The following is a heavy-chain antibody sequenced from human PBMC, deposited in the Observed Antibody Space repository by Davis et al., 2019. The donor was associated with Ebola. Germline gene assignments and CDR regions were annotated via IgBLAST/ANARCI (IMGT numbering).Heavy chain of an antibody. V-gene: IGHV3-53*01. CDR2: IFSDANT. CDR3: ARDLMEWLSSAYYYYGMDV. J-gene: IGHJ6*02. CDR1: GFTVSTSY. D-gene: IGHD3-3*01. Sequence: GESLKISCAASGFTVSTSYMNWVRQAPGKGLEWVSIIFSDANTNYAGSVKGRFTISRDNSKNTLYLQMNSLRAEDTAVYYCARDLMEWLSSAYYYYGMDVWGQGTTVTVSS.